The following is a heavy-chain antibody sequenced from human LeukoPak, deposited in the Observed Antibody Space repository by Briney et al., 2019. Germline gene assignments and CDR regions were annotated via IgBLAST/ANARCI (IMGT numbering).Heavy chain of an antibody. V-gene: IGHV4-39*07. CDR3: ARDKAVAAAGPDWFDP. Sequence: SETLSLTCTVSGGSISSSSYYWGWIRQPPGKGLEWIGSIYYSGSTYYNPSLKSRVTISVDTSKNQFSLKLSSVTAADTAVYYYARDKAVAAAGPDWFDPWGQGTLVTVSS. J-gene: IGHJ5*02. D-gene: IGHD6-13*01. CDR2: IYYSGST. CDR1: GGSISSSSYY.